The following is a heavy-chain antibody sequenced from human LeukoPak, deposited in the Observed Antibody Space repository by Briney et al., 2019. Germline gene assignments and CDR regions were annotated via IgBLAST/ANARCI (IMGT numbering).Heavy chain of an antibody. V-gene: IGHV4-59*01. CDR3: ARDRSGWYHWFDP. CDR2: IYYSGST. CDR1: GGSISSYY. J-gene: IGHJ5*02. D-gene: IGHD6-19*01. Sequence: SGTLSLTCTVSGGSISSYYWSWIRQPPGKGLEWIGYIYYSGSTNYNPSLKSRVTISVDTSKNQFSLKLSSVTAADTAVYYCARDRSGWYHWFDPWGQGTLVTVSS.